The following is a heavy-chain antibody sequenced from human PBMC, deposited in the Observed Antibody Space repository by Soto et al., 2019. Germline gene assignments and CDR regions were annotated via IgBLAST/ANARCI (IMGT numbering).Heavy chain of an antibody. CDR3: VRGVTMVRLEY. D-gene: IGHD3-10*01. CDR1: GFTISSYS. CDR2: ISSSSSTI. Sequence: GGSLRLSCAAAGFTISSYSMNWVRQAPGKGLEWVSYISSSSSTIYYADSVKGRFTISRDNAKNSLYLQMNSLRAGDTDVYYCVRGVTMVRLEYWGQGTLVTVSS. J-gene: IGHJ4*02. V-gene: IGHV3-48*01.